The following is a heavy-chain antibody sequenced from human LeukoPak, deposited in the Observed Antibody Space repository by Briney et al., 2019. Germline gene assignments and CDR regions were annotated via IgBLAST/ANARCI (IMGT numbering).Heavy chain of an antibody. V-gene: IGHV1-18*04. J-gene: IGHJ4*02. CDR1: GYTFTNYG. Sequence: ASVKVSCKASGYTFTNYGISWVRQAPGQGLEWMGRINTNDGNTNYAPKLQARVTMTTDTSTSTAYLELRGLRYDDTATYYCARDNNWGQEPWSPSP. CDR2: INTNDGNT. CDR3: ARDNN.